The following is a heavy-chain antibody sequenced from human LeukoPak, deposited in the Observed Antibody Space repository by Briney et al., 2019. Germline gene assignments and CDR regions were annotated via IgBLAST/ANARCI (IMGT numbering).Heavy chain of an antibody. CDR3: ARYSSSWYDYYYYMDV. CDR2: ISSSGSTI. J-gene: IGHJ6*03. Sequence: GGSLRLSCAASGFTFSSYEMNWVRQAPGKGLEWVSYISSSGSTIYYADSVKGRFTISRDNAKNSLYLQMNSLRAEDTAVYYCARYSSSWYDYYYYMDVWGKGTTVTISS. CDR1: GFTFSSYE. V-gene: IGHV3-48*03. D-gene: IGHD6-13*01.